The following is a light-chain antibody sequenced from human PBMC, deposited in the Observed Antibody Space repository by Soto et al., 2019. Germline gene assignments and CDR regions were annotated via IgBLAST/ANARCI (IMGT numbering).Light chain of an antibody. V-gene: IGKV3-15*01. J-gene: IGKJ5*01. CDR3: QQYNNWPIT. CDR2: AAS. Sequence: DIVLTQSPGTLSLSPGERATLSCRASQSVSSSYLAWYQQKPGQAPRLLIYAASTRATGVPARFSGSGSGTEFTLTISSLQSEDFAVYYCQQYNNWPITFGQGTRLEIK. CDR1: QSVSSSY.